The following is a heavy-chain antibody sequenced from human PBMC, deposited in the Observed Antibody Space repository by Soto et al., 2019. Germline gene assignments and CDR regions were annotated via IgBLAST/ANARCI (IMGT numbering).Heavy chain of an antibody. CDR3: ARGRQDPTRKYSSGWYDFDY. D-gene: IGHD6-19*01. Sequence: RASVKVSCKASGYTFTSYDINWVRQATGQGLEWMGWMNPNSGNTGYAQKFQGRVTMTRNTFISTAYMELSSLRSEDTAVYYCARGRQDPTRKYSSGWYDFDYWGQGTLVTVSS. CDR2: MNPNSGNT. CDR1: GYTFTSYD. J-gene: IGHJ4*02. V-gene: IGHV1-8*01.